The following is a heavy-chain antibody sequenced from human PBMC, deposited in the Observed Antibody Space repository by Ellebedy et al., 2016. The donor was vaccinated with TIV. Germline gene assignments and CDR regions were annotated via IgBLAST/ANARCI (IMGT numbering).Heavy chain of an antibody. J-gene: IGHJ3*01. V-gene: IGHV3-74*01. CDR2: TNGDGTTT. D-gene: IGHD2-8*01. CDR1: GFTFKYYW. CDR3: ARVLTNTTNGLDF. Sequence: GESLKISCVASGFTFKYYWIHWVRQAPGMGLVWVARTNGDGTTTDYADSVNGRFMISRDNAKTTVHLQMNSLRGEDTAVYYCARVLTNTTNGLDFWGQGTVVTVSS.